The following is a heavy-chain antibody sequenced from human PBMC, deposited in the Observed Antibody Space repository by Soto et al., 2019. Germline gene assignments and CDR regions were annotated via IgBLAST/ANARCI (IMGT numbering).Heavy chain of an antibody. Sequence: GWSLRLSCASSGFTVSSNYMSWVRQDQGKGLEWVSVIYSGGSTYYADSVKGRFTISRHNSKNTLYLQMNSLRAEDTAVYYCASGIGAFDIWGQGTMVTVSS. CDR2: IYSGGST. J-gene: IGHJ3*02. CDR3: ASGIGAFDI. D-gene: IGHD6-13*01. CDR1: GFTVSSNY. V-gene: IGHV3-53*04.